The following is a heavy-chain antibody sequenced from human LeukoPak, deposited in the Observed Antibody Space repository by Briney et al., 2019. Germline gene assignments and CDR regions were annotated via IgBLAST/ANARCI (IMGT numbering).Heavy chain of an antibody. J-gene: IGHJ3*02. CDR2: IYYSGST. D-gene: IGHD5-24*01. CDR3: AKSREEIRGLDAFDI. Sequence: PSETLSLTCSVSGGSISSDDYCWNWIRLHPGKGLEWIGYIYYSGSTYYNPSLKSRVALSVDTSKNQFSLKLSSLTAADTAVYYCAKSREEIRGLDAFDIWGQGTMVTVSS. CDR1: GGSISSDDYC. V-gene: IGHV4-31*03.